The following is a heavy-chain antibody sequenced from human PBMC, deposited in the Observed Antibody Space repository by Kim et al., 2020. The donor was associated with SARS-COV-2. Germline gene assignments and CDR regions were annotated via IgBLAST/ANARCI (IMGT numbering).Heavy chain of an antibody. CDR2: SGGT. V-gene: IGHV1-2*02. CDR3: ARGDWFDP. Sequence: SGGTNYAQKFQCRVTMTRDTSISTAYMELSRLRSDDTAVYYCARGDWFDPWGQGTLVTVSS. J-gene: IGHJ5*02.